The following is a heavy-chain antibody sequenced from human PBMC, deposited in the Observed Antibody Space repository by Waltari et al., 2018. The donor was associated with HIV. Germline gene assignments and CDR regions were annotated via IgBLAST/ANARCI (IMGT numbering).Heavy chain of an antibody. CDR3: ARVGYCSSTSCYYYYYYGMDV. CDR2: MEPNSGKT. Sequence: QVQLVQSGAEVKKPGASVKVSCKASGYTFTSYHINWVRKATGQGLEWMGWMEPNSGKTGYAQKVQGRVTRTRNTSISTAYMELSRLRSDGTAVYYCARVGYCSSTSCYYYYYYGMDVWGQGTTVTVSS. CDR1: GYTFTSYH. J-gene: IGHJ6*02. D-gene: IGHD2-2*01. V-gene: IGHV1-8*01.